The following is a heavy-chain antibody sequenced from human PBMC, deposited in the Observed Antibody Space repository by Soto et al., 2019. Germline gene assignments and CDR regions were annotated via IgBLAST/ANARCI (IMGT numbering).Heavy chain of an antibody. D-gene: IGHD1-26*01. CDR3: ATGMGGGSLDY. Sequence: ASVKVSCKASGYTFTSYAMHWVRQAPGQRLEWMGWINAGNGNTKYSQKFQGRVTMTEDTSTDTAYMELSSLRSEDTAVYYCATGMGGGSLDYWGQGTLVTVSS. CDR2: INAGNGNT. J-gene: IGHJ4*02. CDR1: GYTFTSYA. V-gene: IGHV1-3*01.